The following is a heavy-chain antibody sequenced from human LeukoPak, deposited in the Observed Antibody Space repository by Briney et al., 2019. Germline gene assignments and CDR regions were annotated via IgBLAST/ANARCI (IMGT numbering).Heavy chain of an antibody. V-gene: IGHV3-21*01. Sequence: GGSLRLSCAASGFTFSSYSMNWVRQAPGKGLEWVSSISSSSSYIYYADSVKGRFTISRDNAKNSLYLQMNSLRAEDTAVYYCARYYYDSSGQRDYFDYWGQGPWSPSPQ. J-gene: IGHJ4*02. CDR3: ARYYYDSSGQRDYFDY. D-gene: IGHD3-22*01. CDR1: GFTFSSYS. CDR2: ISSSSSYI.